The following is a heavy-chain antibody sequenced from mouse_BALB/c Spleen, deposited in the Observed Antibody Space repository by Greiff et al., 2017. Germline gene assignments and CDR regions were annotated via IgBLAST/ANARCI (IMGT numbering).Heavy chain of an antibody. Sequence: VQLKQSGAELVKPGASVKFSCTASGFNIKDTYMYWVQQRPEQGLEWVGRIATANGNTKYDPKFQGLATITADTSSNTAYLQLSSLTSEDTAVYYCARKGIVRAMDYWGQGTSVTVSS. J-gene: IGHJ4*01. D-gene: IGHD2-12*01. CDR2: IATANGNT. CDR1: GFNIKDTY. V-gene: IGHV14-3*02. CDR3: ARKGIVRAMDY.